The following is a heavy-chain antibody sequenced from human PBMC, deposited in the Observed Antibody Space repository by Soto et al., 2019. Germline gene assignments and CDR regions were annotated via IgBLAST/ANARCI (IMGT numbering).Heavy chain of an antibody. CDR1: GFTFSSYG. Sequence: GGSLRLSCAVSGFTFSSYGMHWVRQAPGKGLEWVAVIWYDGGNKYYADSVKGRFTISRDNSKNTLYLQMNSLRAEDTAVYYCARDSSSGFWSGYYRGYYYYGMDVWGQGTTVTVSS. CDR3: ARDSSSGFWSGYYRGYYYYGMDV. V-gene: IGHV3-33*01. J-gene: IGHJ6*02. D-gene: IGHD3-3*01. CDR2: IWYDGGNK.